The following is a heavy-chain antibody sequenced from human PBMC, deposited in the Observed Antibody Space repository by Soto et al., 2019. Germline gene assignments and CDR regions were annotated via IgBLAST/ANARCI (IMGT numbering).Heavy chain of an antibody. CDR1: CGSVSSGDYF. Sequence: SATLSLTCTFSCGSVSSGDYFWSWLRQSPGKRLEWIAYIYYSGSTNYNPSLKSRATISVDTSKSQVSLTLTSMTAADAALYYCARSPNYYYYGFDVWGQGTAVTVSS. CDR3: ARSPNYYYYGFDV. J-gene: IGHJ6*02. CDR2: IYYSGST. D-gene: IGHD3-10*01. V-gene: IGHV4-61*08.